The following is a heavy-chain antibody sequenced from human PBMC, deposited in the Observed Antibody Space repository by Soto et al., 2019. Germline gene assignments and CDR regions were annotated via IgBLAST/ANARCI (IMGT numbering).Heavy chain of an antibody. V-gene: IGHV4-59*01. CDR2: IYYSGST. D-gene: IGHD6-13*01. CDR1: GGSISSYY. CDR3: AREVPEAGIDY. J-gene: IGHJ4*02. Sequence: TSETLSLTCTVSGGSISSYYWSWIRQPPGKGLEWIGYIYYSGSTNYNPSLKSRVTISVDTSKNQFSLKLSSVTAADTAVYYCAREVPEAGIDYWGQGTLVTVSS.